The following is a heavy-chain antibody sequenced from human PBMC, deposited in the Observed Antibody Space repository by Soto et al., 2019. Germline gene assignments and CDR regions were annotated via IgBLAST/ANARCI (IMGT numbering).Heavy chain of an antibody. Sequence: QVQLVQSGAEVKKPGSSVKVSCKASGGTFSSYAISWVRQAPGQGREWMGGIIPIFGTANYAQKFQGRVTITADDSTSTAYMELSSLRSEATAVYSCARKKPDTAMVNPAYGAFDICGQGTMVTVSS. CDR3: ARKKPDTAMVNPAYGAFDI. CDR1: GGTFSSYA. D-gene: IGHD5-18*01. J-gene: IGHJ3*02. CDR2: IIPIFGTA. V-gene: IGHV1-69*01.